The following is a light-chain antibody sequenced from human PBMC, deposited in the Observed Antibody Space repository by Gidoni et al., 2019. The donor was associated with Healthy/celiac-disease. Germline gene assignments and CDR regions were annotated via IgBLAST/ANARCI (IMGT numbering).Light chain of an antibody. CDR3: QQYGSSPQT. Sequence: ENVLTKYPGTLSLATGERATPSFRASQSVSSSYLAWYQQKPGQAPRLLIYGASSRPTGIPDRFSGIGSGTDFTLTISRLQPEDFAVYYCQQYGSSPQTFGQGTKVEIK. CDR2: GAS. V-gene: IGKV3-20*01. J-gene: IGKJ1*01. CDR1: QSVSSSY.